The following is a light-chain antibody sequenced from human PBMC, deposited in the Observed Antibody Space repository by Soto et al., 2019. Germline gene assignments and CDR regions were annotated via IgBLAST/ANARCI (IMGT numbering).Light chain of an antibody. CDR2: GAS. CDR1: QSVSSSY. Sequence: IGWPQSPGTLSLSPGERATLSCRASQSVSSSYLAWYQQKPGQAPRLLIYGASNRATGIPDRFSGSGSGTDFTLTISRLEPEDFAVYYCQQYGNVPLTFGGGTKVDIK. V-gene: IGKV3-20*01. J-gene: IGKJ4*01. CDR3: QQYGNVPLT.